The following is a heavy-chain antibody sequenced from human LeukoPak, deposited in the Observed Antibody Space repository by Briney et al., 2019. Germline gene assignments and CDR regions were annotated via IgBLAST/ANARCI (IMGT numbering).Heavy chain of an antibody. CDR1: VYTLTTYY. CDR2: INPSIDSI. D-gene: IGHD5-18*01. V-gene: IGHV1-46*01. Sequence: ASVKVSCKASVYTLTTYYTHWVRLAPGQGLEWMGIINPSIDSINYARKFQRRVTMTSDTSTSTVYMELSDLRSEDTAVYYCAREGRIHLYLPDYWGQGTLVTVSS. CDR3: AREGRIHLYLPDY. J-gene: IGHJ4*02.